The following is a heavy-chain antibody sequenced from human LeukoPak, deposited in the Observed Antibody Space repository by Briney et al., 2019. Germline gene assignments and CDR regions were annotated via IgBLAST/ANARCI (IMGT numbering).Heavy chain of an antibody. D-gene: IGHD6-6*01. CDR3: ALCIAARPGVLPD. CDR2: IYYSGST. Sequence: SSETLSLTCTVSGGSISSSSYYSGWIRQPPGKGLEWIGSIYYSGSTYYNPSLKSRVTISVDTSKNQFSLKLSSVTAADTAVYYCALCIAARPGVLPDWGPRTLVTVSS. J-gene: IGHJ4*02. V-gene: IGHV4-39*07. CDR1: GGSISSSSYY.